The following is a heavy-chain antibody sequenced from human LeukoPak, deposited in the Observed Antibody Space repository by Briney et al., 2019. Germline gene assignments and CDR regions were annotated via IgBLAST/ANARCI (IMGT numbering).Heavy chain of an antibody. J-gene: IGHJ4*02. V-gene: IGHV5-51*01. CDR2: IYPGDSDT. D-gene: IGHD2/OR15-2a*01. Sequence: LGESLKISCKGSGYSFTSYWIGWVRQMPGKGLEWMGIIYPGDSDTRYSPSFQGQVTISADKSISTAYLQWSSLKASDTAMYYCARLIGKIERFTPRYFDYWGQGTQVTVSS. CDR3: ARLIGKIERFTPRYFDY. CDR1: GYSFTSYW.